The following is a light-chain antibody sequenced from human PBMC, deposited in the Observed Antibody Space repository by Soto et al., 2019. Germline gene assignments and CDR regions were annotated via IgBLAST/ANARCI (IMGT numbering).Light chain of an antibody. CDR1: QSVSSY. V-gene: IGKV3-11*01. J-gene: IGKJ3*01. CDR2: DAS. CDR3: QQRSSWPFT. Sequence: EIVLTQSPATLSLSPGERATLSCRASQSVSSYLAWYQQKPGQAPRLLIYDASNRATGIPARFSGSGSGTYFPLTISSLEPEDFAVYYCQQRSSWPFTFGPGTKVDIK.